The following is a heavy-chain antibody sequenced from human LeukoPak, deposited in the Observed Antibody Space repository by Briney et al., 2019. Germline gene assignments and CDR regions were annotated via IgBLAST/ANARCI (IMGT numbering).Heavy chain of an antibody. J-gene: IGHJ4*02. D-gene: IGHD5-12*01. CDR3: APLRFFHY. Sequence: GGSLRLSCAASGFTFSSYAMNWVRQAPGKGLEWVAVIPHDGNNKYYADSVKDRFTISRDNSKKTLYLQMNSLRAEDTAVYYCAPLRFFHYWGQGTLVTVSS. V-gene: IGHV3-30-3*01. CDR2: IPHDGNNK. CDR1: GFTFSSYA.